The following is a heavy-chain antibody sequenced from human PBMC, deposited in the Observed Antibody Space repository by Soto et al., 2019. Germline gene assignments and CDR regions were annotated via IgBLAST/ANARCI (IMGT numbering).Heavy chain of an antibody. D-gene: IGHD3-10*01. J-gene: IGHJ4*02. V-gene: IGHV3-48*04. CDR1: GFTFSSYS. CDR3: ARENYYGSGSNPPNFVY. Sequence: GGSLRLSCAASGFTFSSYSMNWVRQAPGKGLEWVSYISSRTNTIYYADSVQGRFTISRDNAKSSLFLQMNSLRAEDTALYYCARENYYGSGSNPPNFVYWGQGNMGTVSS. CDR2: ISSRTNTI.